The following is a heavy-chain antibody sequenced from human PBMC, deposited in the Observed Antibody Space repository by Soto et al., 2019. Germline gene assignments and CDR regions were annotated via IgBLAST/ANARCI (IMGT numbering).Heavy chain of an antibody. CDR2: VGGSDTDK. J-gene: IGHJ3*02. CDR1: GFTFSAYA. CDR3: ARDQGYDILTGYYYDAFDI. V-gene: IGHV3-23*01. Sequence: PGGSLRLSCAASGFTFSAYAMSWVRQAPGKGLQWVSGVGGSDTDKHYADSVKGRFTVSRDNSKNTLYLQMNSLRAEDTAVYYCARDQGYDILTGYYYDAFDIWGQGTMVTVSS. D-gene: IGHD3-9*01.